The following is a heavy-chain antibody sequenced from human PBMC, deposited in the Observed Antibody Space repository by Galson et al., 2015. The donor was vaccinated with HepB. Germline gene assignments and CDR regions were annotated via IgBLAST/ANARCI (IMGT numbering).Heavy chain of an antibody. Sequence: SLRLSCAASGFTFSSYWMSWVRQAPGKGLEWVANIKQDGSEKYYVDSVKGRFTISRDNAKNSLYLHMNSLRAEETAVYYCARDLSGSGWYVDYWGQGTLVTVSS. V-gene: IGHV3-7*01. CDR2: IKQDGSEK. CDR3: ARDLSGSGWYVDY. D-gene: IGHD6-19*01. CDR1: GFTFSSYW. J-gene: IGHJ4*02.